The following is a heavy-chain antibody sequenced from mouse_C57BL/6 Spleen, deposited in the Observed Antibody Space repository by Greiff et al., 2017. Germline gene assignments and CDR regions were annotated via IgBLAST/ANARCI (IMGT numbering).Heavy chain of an antibody. V-gene: IGHV1-55*01. J-gene: IGHJ3*01. CDR1: GYTFTSYW. Sequence: QVQLQQPGAELVKPGASVKMSCKASGYTFTSYWITWVKQRPGQGLEWIGDIYPGSGSTNYNEKFKSKATLTVDTSSSTAYMQLSSLTSEDSAVYYCASSPFYYYGSSYGAYWGQGTLVTVSA. D-gene: IGHD1-1*01. CDR2: IYPGSGST. CDR3: ASSPFYYYGSSYGAY.